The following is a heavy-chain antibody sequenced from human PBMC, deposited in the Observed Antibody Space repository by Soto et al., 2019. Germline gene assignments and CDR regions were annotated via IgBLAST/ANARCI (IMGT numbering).Heavy chain of an antibody. V-gene: IGHV4-59*01. CDR2: IYYSGST. CDR1: GGSISSYY. CDR3: ARGRDTAMD. Sequence: SETLSLTCIVSGGSISSYYWSWIRQPPGKGLEWIGYIYYSGSTNYNPSLKSRVTISVDTSKNQFSLKLSSVTAADTAVYYCARGRDTAMDWGQGTLVTVSS. D-gene: IGHD5-18*01. J-gene: IGHJ4*02.